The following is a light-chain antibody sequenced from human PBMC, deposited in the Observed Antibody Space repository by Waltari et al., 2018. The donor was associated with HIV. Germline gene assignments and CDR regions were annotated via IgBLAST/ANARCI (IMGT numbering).Light chain of an antibody. CDR2: GVS. Sequence: EIVLTQSPATLSVSPGERITISCRASQALPTNRLAWYQQKPGQAPRLFLYGVSSRATYVSDRFSATGSGTEFTLTINRLEPEDFAIYYCQHYATSPPTCIFGQGTRLEI. CDR3: QHYATSPPTCI. J-gene: IGKJ2*02. V-gene: IGKV3-20*01. CDR1: QALPTNR.